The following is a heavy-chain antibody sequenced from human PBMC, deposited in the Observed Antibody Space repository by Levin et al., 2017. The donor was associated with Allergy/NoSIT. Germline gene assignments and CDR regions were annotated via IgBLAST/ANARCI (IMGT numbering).Heavy chain of an antibody. Sequence: SETLSLTCTVSGGSISSGGYYWSWIRQHPGKGLEWIVYIYYSGSTYYNPSLKSRVTISVDTSKNQFSLKLSSVTAADTAVYYCAGQYYYGSGSYYPTFDYWGQGTLVTVSS. CDR2: IYYSGST. CDR3: AGQYYYGSGSYYPTFDY. CDR1: GGSISSGGYY. V-gene: IGHV4-31*03. D-gene: IGHD3-10*01. J-gene: IGHJ4*02.